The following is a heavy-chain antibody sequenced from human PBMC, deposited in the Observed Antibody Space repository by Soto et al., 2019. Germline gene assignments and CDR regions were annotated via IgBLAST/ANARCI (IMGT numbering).Heavy chain of an antibody. CDR3: SGGVGDAF. D-gene: IGHD1-26*01. CDR2: INQDGSEK. J-gene: IGHJ4*02. Sequence: EVHLVESGGGLVQTGGSLRLSCAIFESTVSRDWMYWVRQAPGKGLKWVAHINQDGSEKYYVDSVKGRFTISRDNAKKSLYLQMNSLRPADTAMYYCSGGVGDAFWGQGTLVTLPS. CDR1: ESTVSRDW. V-gene: IGHV3-7*04.